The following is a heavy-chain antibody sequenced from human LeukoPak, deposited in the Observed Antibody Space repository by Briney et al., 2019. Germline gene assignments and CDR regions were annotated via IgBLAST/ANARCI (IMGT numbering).Heavy chain of an antibody. CDR2: ISWNSGSI. J-gene: IGHJ4*02. V-gene: IGHV3-9*01. CDR3: VKDAGTVSLGFYFEY. D-gene: IGHD3-10*01. Sequence: PGGSLRLSCAASGFTFDDYAMHWVRQAPGKGLEWVSGISWNSGSIGYADSVKGRFTISRDNSKNTLYLQMNSLRVEDTAIYYCVKDAGTVSLGFYFEYWGQGTLVTVSS. CDR1: GFTFDDYA.